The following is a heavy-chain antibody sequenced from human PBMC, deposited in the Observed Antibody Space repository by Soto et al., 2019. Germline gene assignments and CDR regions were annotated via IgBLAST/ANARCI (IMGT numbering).Heavy chain of an antibody. Sequence: PSETLSLTCTVSGGSISSYYWSWIRQPPGKGLEWIGYIYYSGSTNYNPSLKSRVTISVDTPKNQFSLKLSSVTAADTAVYYCARADRDYYYGMDVWGQGTTVTVSS. V-gene: IGHV4-59*01. CDR1: GGSISSYY. J-gene: IGHJ6*02. CDR2: IYYSGST. CDR3: ARADRDYYYGMDV.